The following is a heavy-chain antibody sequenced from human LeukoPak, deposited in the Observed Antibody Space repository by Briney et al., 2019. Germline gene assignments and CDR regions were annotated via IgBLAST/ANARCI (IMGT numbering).Heavy chain of an antibody. Sequence: SETLSLTCTVSGGSISSYYWSWIRQPPGKGLEWIGYIYYSGSTNYNPSLKSRVTISVDTSKNQFSLKLSFVTAADTAVYYCARDVGYSYDFDYYYMDVWGKGTTVTVSS. V-gene: IGHV4-59*01. CDR1: GGSISSYY. CDR3: ARDVGYSYDFDYYYMDV. J-gene: IGHJ6*03. D-gene: IGHD5-18*01. CDR2: IYYSGST.